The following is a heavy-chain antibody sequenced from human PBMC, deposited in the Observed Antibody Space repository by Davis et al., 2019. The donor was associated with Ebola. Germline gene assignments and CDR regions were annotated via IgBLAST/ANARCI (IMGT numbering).Heavy chain of an antibody. D-gene: IGHD1-14*01. CDR1: GGSITTTNHY. CDR2: VYYSGTS. Sequence: PSETLSLTCTVSGGSITTTNHYWGWIRQPPGKGLEWVGSVYYSGTSYYNPSLQSRVTMSVDTSKNQFSLRLSSVTATDTAVYYCARLRFPESDFWGQGTLVTVSS. V-gene: IGHV4-39*01. CDR3: ARLRFPESDF. J-gene: IGHJ4*02.